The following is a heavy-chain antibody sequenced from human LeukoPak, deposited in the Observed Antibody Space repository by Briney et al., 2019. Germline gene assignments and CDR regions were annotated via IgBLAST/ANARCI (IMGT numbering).Heavy chain of an antibody. V-gene: IGHV3-48*02. D-gene: IGHD6-19*01. CDR2: ISSSSGTI. J-gene: IGHJ4*02. Sequence: GGSLRLSCAASGFTFSSYAMHWVRQAPGKGLEWVSYISSSSGTIYYAESVKGRFTISRDNAKNSLYLQMNSLRDEDTAVYYCARDLDSSGWYDYWGQGTLVTVSS. CDR1: GFTFSSYA. CDR3: ARDLDSSGWYDY.